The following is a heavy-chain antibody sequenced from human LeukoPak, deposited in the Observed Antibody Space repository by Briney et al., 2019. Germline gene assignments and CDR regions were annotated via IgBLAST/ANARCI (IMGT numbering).Heavy chain of an antibody. CDR3: ARDNGGSWDY. D-gene: IGHD2-15*01. J-gene: IGHJ4*02. CDR2: ISFDGSNK. V-gene: IGHV3-30-3*01. Sequence: GGSLRLSCAASGFTFSSYAMHWVRQAPGKGLEWVAVISFDGSNKYYADSVKGRSTISRDNSKNTLYLQMNSLRAEDTSVYYCARDNGGSWDYWGQGTLVTVSS. CDR1: GFTFSSYA.